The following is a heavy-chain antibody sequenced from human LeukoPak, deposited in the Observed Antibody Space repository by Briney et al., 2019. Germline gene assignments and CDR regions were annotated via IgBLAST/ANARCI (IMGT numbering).Heavy chain of an antibody. CDR3: ARGRNLAV. V-gene: IGHV3-7*01. J-gene: IGHJ6*02. CDR2: IKEDGSEK. CDR1: GFTFSSYW. Sequence: PGGSLRLSCAASGFTFSSYWMSWVRQAPGKGLEWVANIKEDGSEKYYVDTVKGRFTISRDNAKKSLFLQMNSLRVEDTALYYCARGRNLAVWGQGTTVTVSS.